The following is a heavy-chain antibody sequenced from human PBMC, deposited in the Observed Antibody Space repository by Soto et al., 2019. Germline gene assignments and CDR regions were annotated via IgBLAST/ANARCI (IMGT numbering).Heavy chain of an antibody. Sequence: QVRLVQSGAEVKKPGASVKVSCKASGYTFTSYYIHWVRQAPGQGLEWMGVINPTGGSTTYPQKFQVRVTMARDTSTSTGYMELSSVRSEDTAFYYCAREPIAVAGRYYYGMDVWGQGTTVTVSS. V-gene: IGHV1-46*01. D-gene: IGHD6-19*01. J-gene: IGHJ6*02. CDR1: GYTFTSYY. CDR2: INPTGGST. CDR3: AREPIAVAGRYYYGMDV.